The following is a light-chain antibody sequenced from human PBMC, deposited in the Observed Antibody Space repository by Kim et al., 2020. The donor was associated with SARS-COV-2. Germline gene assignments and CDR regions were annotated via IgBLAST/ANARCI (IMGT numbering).Light chain of an antibody. J-gene: IGKJ4*01. V-gene: IGKV3-11*01. CDR1: QSVSSY. CDR3: QQRSSWAT. CDR2: DAS. Sequence: EIVLTQSPATLSLSPGERATLSCRASQSVSSYLAWYQQKPGQAPRLLIYDASNRATGIPARFSGSGSGTDFTLTISSLEPEDFAVYYCQQRSSWATVGGGTKVEIK.